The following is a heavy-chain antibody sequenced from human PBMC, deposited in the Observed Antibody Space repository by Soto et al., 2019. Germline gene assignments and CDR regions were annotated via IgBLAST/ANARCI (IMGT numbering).Heavy chain of an antibody. CDR3: AMYYGHGQDY. V-gene: IGHV4-59*01. CDR1: GASITNYY. Sequence: QVQLHQSGPGLVKPSETLSLTCSVSGASITNYYWTWIRQSPGKGLEWIGYIYYVGTSNYNSSLKGRVTVSVDMSTNQFSLTLNSVTAADTAVYYCAMYYGHGQDYWGQGTLVTVSS. D-gene: IGHD3-10*01. J-gene: IGHJ4*02. CDR2: IYYVGTS.